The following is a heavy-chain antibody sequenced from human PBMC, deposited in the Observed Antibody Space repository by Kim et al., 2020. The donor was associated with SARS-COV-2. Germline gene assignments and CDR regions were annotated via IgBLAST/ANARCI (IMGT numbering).Heavy chain of an antibody. Sequence: ASVKVSCKASGYTLTTYDLSWVRQAAGHGLEWMGYMNPKTGNTAYAQKFQGRVTMTRNTSISTAYMELNSLTSEDTAVYYCARAGYCSGGTCYTWSDYWG. CDR2: MNPKTGNT. J-gene: IGHJ4*01. CDR1: GYTLTTYD. D-gene: IGHD2-15*01. CDR3: ARAGYCSGGTCYTWSDY. V-gene: IGHV1-8*01.